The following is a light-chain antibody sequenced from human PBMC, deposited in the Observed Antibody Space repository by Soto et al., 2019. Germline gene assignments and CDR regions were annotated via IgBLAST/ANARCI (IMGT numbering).Light chain of an antibody. V-gene: IGKV1-9*01. Sequence: IQLTQSPSSLSASVGARVTITCRASQGISSFLAWYQHKPAKATKLLIYVASTLQSGVPSRFSRSRSGTHYTLTIGSLQPEDFATYFCLQLNIIRNPFGPGATVHI. CDR2: VAS. CDR3: LQLNIIRNP. CDR1: QGISSF. J-gene: IGKJ3*01.